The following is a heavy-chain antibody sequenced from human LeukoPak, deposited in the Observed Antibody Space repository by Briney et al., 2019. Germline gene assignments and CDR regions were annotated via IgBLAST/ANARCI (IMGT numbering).Heavy chain of an antibody. V-gene: IGHV3-20*04. J-gene: IGHJ4*02. CDR2: INWNGGST. CDR3: ARSNLGYCSSTSCPLIDY. D-gene: IGHD2-2*01. CDR1: GFTFDDYG. Sequence: PGGSLRLSCATSGFTFDDYGMSWVRQAPGKGLEWVSGINWNGGSTGYADSVKGRFTISRDNAKNSLYLQMNSLRAEDTAVYYCARSNLGYCSSTSCPLIDYWGQGTLVTVSS.